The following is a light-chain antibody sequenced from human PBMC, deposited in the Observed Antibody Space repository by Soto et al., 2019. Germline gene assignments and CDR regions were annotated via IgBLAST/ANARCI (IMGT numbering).Light chain of an antibody. CDR2: DVT. V-gene: IGLV2-11*01. CDR3: CSYGGYYTLI. Sequence: QSALTKPRSVSGSPGQSVTVSCTGTSSDVGGYNYVSWYQQHPGKAPKLIISDVTNRPSGVPDRFSGSKSGNTASLTISGLQGEDEAEYYCCSYGGYYTLIFGGGTKVTVL. J-gene: IGLJ2*01. CDR1: SSDVGGYNY.